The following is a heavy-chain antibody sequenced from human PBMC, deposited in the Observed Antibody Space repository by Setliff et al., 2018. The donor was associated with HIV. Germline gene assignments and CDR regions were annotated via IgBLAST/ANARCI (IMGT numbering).Heavy chain of an antibody. CDR1: GFTFSIYA. J-gene: IGHJ3*02. CDR2: INSSGDKT. D-gene: IGHD4-4*01. CDR3: AKDHYSANSRWDAFDI. Sequence: PGGSLRLSCAASGFTFSIYALSWVRQAPGKGLEWVSVINSSGDKTYYADSVKGRFTISRDNSKNTLFLQMNSLRADDSAIYYCAKDHYSANSRWDAFDIWGQGTRVTVSS. V-gene: IGHV3-23*01.